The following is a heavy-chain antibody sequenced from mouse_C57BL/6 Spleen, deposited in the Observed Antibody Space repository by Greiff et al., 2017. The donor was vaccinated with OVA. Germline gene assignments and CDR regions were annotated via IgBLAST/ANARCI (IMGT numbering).Heavy chain of an antibody. V-gene: IGHV1-26*01. CDR3: ARGIGIYYGSSYDY. D-gene: IGHD1-1*01. J-gene: IGHJ2*01. CDR1: GYTFTDYY. CDR2: INPNNGGT. Sequence: VQLQQPGAELVKPGASVKISCKASGYTFTDYYMNWVKQSHGKSLEWIGDINPNNGGTSYNQKFKGKATLTVDKSSSTAYMELRSLTSEDSAVYYCARGIGIYYGSSYDYWGQGTTLTVSS.